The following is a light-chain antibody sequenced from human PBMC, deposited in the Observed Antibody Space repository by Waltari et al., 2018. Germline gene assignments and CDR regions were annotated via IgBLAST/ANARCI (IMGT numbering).Light chain of an antibody. V-gene: IGLV2-23*02. CDR1: PRALGRYDL. Sequence: SPLPQPASVSGPPGQSITISCSGTPRALGRYDLVSWYQQHPGEAPKLLICEVFKRPPDTSSRFSGAKSGSTASLTISGLQPEDEADYYCCSYAGRGTYVFGSGTKVTVL. CDR2: EVF. J-gene: IGLJ1*01. CDR3: CSYAGRGTYV.